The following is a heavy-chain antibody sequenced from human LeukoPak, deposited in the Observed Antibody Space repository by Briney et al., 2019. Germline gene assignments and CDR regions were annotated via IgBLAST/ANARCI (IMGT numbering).Heavy chain of an antibody. J-gene: IGHJ4*02. D-gene: IGHD6-13*01. V-gene: IGHV3-30*18. CDR2: ISYDGSNK. CDR1: GFTFSSYG. Sequence: GGSLRLSCAASGFTFSSYGMHWVRQAPGKGLEWVAVISYDGSNKYYADSVKGRFTISRDNSKNTLYLQMNGLRAEDTAAYFCAKQSAGSAAWYSLHYDFWGQRTLVTVSS. CDR3: AKQSAGSAAWYSLHYDF.